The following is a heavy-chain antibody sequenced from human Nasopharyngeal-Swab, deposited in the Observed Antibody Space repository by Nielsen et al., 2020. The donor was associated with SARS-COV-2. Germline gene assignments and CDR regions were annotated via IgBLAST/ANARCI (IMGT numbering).Heavy chain of an antibody. CDR1: GFTFSNYA. CDR3: SPLPLGYCSGVSCLDA. Sequence: GESLKISCAASGFTFSNYAMSWVRQAPGKGLEWVSSIFGSGAITSYADSVKGRFTISRDNSKNTLYLQMDSLRAEDTAVYYCSPLPLGYCSGVSCLDAWGQGTLVTVSS. D-gene: IGHD2-15*01. J-gene: IGHJ5*02. V-gene: IGHV3-23*01. CDR2: IFGSGAIT.